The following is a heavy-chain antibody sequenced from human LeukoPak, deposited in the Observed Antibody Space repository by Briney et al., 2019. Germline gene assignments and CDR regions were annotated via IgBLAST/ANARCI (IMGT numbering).Heavy chain of an antibody. Sequence: GGSLRLSCAASGFTFNNYAMSWVRQAPGKGLEWVSAISYSGGNTYYAESVKGRFTISRDNAKNTLYLQMNSLGAEDTAVYYCARRINYYDSSGYYYVRYFDSWGQGTLVAVSS. CDR1: GFTFNNYA. CDR3: ARRINYYDSSGYYYVRYFDS. CDR2: ISYSGGNT. J-gene: IGHJ4*02. V-gene: IGHV3-23*01. D-gene: IGHD3-22*01.